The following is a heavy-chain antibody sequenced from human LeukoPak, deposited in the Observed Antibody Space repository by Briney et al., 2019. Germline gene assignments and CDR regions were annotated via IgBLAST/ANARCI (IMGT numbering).Heavy chain of an antibody. Sequence: GGSLRLSCVVSGFTFDNYGMYWVRQAPGKGLEWVAVIWNDGNNKGYADSVKGRFTISRDTSKNTLYLDMDRLRAEDAAVYYCAREYSDSHDAFDIWGQGTMVTVSS. D-gene: IGHD3-22*01. V-gene: IGHV3-33*07. CDR2: IWNDGNNK. J-gene: IGHJ3*02. CDR1: GFTFDNYG. CDR3: AREYSDSHDAFDI.